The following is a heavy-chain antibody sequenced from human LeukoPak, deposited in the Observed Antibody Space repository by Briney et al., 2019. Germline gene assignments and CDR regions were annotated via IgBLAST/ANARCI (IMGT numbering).Heavy chain of an antibody. CDR3: ARARYCSGTSCYFDY. CDR2: ISSSGNTM. CDR1: GFTFSDYY. J-gene: IGHJ4*03. V-gene: IGHV3-11*04. D-gene: IGHD2-15*01. Sequence: GGSLRLSCAASGFTFSDYYMSWIRQAPGKGLEWVSYISSSGNTMYEDSVKGRFAISRDNAKNSLYLQMNSLRAEDLAVYYCARARYCSGTSCYFDYWGQGTLVTVSS.